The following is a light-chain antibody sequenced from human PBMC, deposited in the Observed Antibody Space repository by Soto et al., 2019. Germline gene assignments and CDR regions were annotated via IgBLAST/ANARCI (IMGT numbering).Light chain of an antibody. Sequence: QPVLTQSPSASASLGASVKITCTLSGGHTNNAIAWHQQQPEKGPRYLMKLNSDGSHNKGDGIPDRFSGSSSGAERYLTISSLQSEDEADYYCQTWGTGIQVFGGGTKLTVL. V-gene: IGLV4-69*01. CDR2: LNSDGSH. J-gene: IGLJ3*02. CDR1: GGHTNNA. CDR3: QTWGTGIQV.